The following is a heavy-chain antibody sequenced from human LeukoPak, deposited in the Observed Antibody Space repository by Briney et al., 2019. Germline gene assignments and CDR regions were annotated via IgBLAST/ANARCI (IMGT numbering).Heavy chain of an antibody. D-gene: IGHD3-10*01. CDR2: ISTSGSTI. V-gene: IGHV3-48*03. Sequence: GGSLRLSCAASGFTFSSYEMNWVRQAPGKGLEWVSYISTSGSTIYYADSVKGRFAISRDNAKNSLYLQMNSLRAEDTAVYYCAKAPLVRGGYFDYWGQGTLVTVSS. J-gene: IGHJ4*02. CDR1: GFTFSSYE. CDR3: AKAPLVRGGYFDY.